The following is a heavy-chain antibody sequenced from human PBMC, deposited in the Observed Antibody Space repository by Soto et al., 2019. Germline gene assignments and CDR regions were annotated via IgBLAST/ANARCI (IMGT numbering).Heavy chain of an antibody. J-gene: IGHJ4*02. V-gene: IGHV4-31*01. CDR2: IYYSGST. Sequence: QVQLQESGPGLVKPSQTLSLTCTVSGGSISSGGYYWSWIRQHPGKGLEWIGSIYYSGSTYYNPSLKSPVTIPVDTSKNQFSLKLSPMTAALTAVYCGARGVLLWGQGTLVSVS. CDR1: GGSISSGGYY. D-gene: IGHD3-16*01. CDR3: ARGVLL.